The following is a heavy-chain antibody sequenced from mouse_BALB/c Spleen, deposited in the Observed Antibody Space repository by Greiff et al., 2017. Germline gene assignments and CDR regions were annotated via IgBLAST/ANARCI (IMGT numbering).Heavy chain of an antibody. Sequence: QVQLQQPGAELVKPGASVKLSCKASGYTFTSYYMYWVKQRPGQGLEWIGGINPSNGGTNFNEKFKDKATLTADKSSSTAYMQLSSLTSEDSAVYYCARGLRGYFDVWGAGTTVTVSS. CDR3: ARGLRGYFDV. D-gene: IGHD2-2*01. J-gene: IGHJ1*01. CDR1: GYTFTSYY. V-gene: IGHV1S81*02. CDR2: INPSNGGT.